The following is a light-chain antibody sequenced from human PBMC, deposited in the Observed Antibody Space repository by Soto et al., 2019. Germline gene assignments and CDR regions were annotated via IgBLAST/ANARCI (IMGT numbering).Light chain of an antibody. CDR2: DVS. J-gene: IGLJ2*01. V-gene: IGLV2-14*01. CDR1: SSDVGGYNY. CDR3: SSYTSSSIVV. Sequence: QSALTQPASVSGSPGQSITISCTGTSSDVGGYNYVSWYQQHPGKAPKLMIYDVSNRPSGVSNRFSGSKSGNTASLTISGLQAEDDADCYCSSYTSSSIVVFGGGTKLTVL.